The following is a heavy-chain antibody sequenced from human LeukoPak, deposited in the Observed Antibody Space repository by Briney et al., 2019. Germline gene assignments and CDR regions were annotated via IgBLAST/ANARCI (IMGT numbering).Heavy chain of an antibody. J-gene: IGHJ5*02. CDR3: ARDLYCNSAKCYSNWFDT. CDR2: INPKNGGT. Sequence: ASVKVSCKPSGYTFTDYSIHWLRQVPGQGPEWIGWINPKNGGTNYAQTFQGRVTMTRDASITTAYMELSSLRSDDTAVYYCARDLYCNSAKCYSNWFDTWGQGTLVTVSS. CDR1: GYTFTDYS. D-gene: IGHD2/OR15-2a*01. V-gene: IGHV1-2*02.